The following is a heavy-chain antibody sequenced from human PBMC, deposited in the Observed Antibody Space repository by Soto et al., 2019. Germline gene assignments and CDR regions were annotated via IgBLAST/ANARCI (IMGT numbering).Heavy chain of an antibody. CDR2: INHSGST. J-gene: IGHJ5*02. CDR3: ARGPSRSARSNWFDP. CDR1: GGSFSGYY. Sequence: SETLSLTCAVYGGSFSGYYWSWIRQPPGKGLEWIGEINHSGSTNYNPSLKSRVTISVDTSKNQFSLKLSSVTAADTAVYYCARGPSRSARSNWFDPQGPGTLVTVSA. D-gene: IGHD6-25*01. V-gene: IGHV4-34*01.